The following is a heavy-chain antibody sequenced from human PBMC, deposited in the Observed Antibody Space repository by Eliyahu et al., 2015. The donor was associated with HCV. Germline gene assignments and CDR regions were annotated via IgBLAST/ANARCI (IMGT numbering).Heavy chain of an antibody. CDR1: GRSFSGYY. CDR3: ALLYCSSTSCYRGGRDYYYYYGMDV. V-gene: IGHV4-34*01. J-gene: IGHJ6*02. Sequence: QVQLQQWGAGLLKPSETLSLTCAVYGRSFSGYYWSWIRQPPGKGLEWIGEINHTGTTNYNPSLKSRVTISVDTSKNQFSLKLSSVTAADTAVYYCALLYCSSTSCYRGGRDYYYYYGMDVWGQGTTVTVSS. CDR2: INHTGTT. D-gene: IGHD2-2*02.